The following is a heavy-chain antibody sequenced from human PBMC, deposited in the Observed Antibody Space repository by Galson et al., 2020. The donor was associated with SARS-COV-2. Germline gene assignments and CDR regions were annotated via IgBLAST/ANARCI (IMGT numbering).Heavy chain of an antibody. CDR3: ARGPHRNWNYRHYYGMDV. Sequence: SETLSLTCAVYGGSFSGYYWSWIRQPPGKGLEWIGEINHSGSTNYNPSLKSRVTISVDTSKNQFSLKLSSVTAADTAVYYCARGPHRNWNYRHYYGMDVWGQGTTVTVSS. CDR1: GGSFSGYY. D-gene: IGHD1-7*01. V-gene: IGHV4-34*01. CDR2: INHSGST. J-gene: IGHJ6*02.